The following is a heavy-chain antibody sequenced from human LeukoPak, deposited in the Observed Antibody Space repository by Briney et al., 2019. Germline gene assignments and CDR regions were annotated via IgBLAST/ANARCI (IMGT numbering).Heavy chain of an antibody. V-gene: IGHV3-33*01. D-gene: IGHD3-22*01. J-gene: IGHJ4*02. Sequence: GRSLRLSCAASGFTFSSYGMHWVRQAPGKGREWVAVIWYDGSNKYYADSVKGRFTISRDNSKNTLYLQMNSLRAEDTAVYYCARSYYYDSSHTVDYWGQGTLVTVSS. CDR1: GFTFSSYG. CDR3: ARSYYYDSSHTVDY. CDR2: IWYDGSNK.